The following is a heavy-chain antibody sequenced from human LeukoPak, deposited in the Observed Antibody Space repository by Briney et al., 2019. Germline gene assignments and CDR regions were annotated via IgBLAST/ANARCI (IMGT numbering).Heavy chain of an antibody. CDR3: ARSLIVEGATTPDY. Sequence: SETLSLTCTVSGGSISSGDYYWSWIRQPPGKGLEWIGYIYYSGSTYYNPSLKSRVTISVDTSKNQFSLKLSSVTAADTAVYYCARSLIVEGATTPDYWGQGTLVTVSS. D-gene: IGHD1-26*01. CDR1: GGSISSGDYY. CDR2: IYYSGST. J-gene: IGHJ4*02. V-gene: IGHV4-30-4*01.